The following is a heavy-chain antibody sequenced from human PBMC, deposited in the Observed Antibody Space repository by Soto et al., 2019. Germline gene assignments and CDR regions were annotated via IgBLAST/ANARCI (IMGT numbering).Heavy chain of an antibody. V-gene: IGHV3-21*01. Sequence: EVQLVESGGGLVKPGGSLRLSCAASGFTFSSYSMNWVRQAPGKGLECVSSISSSSSYIYYADSVKGRFTISRDNAKNSLYLQMNSLRAEDTAVYYCARGLYYYDSSGYYSPWGQGTLVTVSS. J-gene: IGHJ5*02. D-gene: IGHD3-22*01. CDR2: ISSSSSYI. CDR1: GFTFSSYS. CDR3: ARGLYYYDSSGYYSP.